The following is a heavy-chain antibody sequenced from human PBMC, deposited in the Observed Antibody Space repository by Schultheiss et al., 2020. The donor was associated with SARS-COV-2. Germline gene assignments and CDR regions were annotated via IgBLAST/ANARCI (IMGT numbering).Heavy chain of an antibody. Sequence: SETLSLTCTVSGGSISSGSYYWSWIRQPAGKGLEWIGRIYTSGSTNYNPSLKSRVTISVDTSKNQFSLKLSSVTAADTAVYYCARLSGSYYAGYWGQGTLVTVSS. CDR1: GGSISSGSYY. J-gene: IGHJ4*02. CDR2: IYTSGST. D-gene: IGHD1-26*01. V-gene: IGHV4-61*02. CDR3: ARLSGSYYAGY.